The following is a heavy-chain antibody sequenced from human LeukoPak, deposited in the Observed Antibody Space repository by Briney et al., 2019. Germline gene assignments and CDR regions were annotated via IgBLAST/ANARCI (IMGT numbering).Heavy chain of an antibody. D-gene: IGHD2-21*01. Sequence: PGGSLRLSCEASGFTFSYYWMNWVRQAPGKRLEWVANIKQDGREIYYADSVKGRFSISRDNAQTSLYLQMNSLRAEDTAVYYCARDVVFDYWGQGTLVTVSS. CDR1: GFTFSYYW. J-gene: IGHJ4*02. V-gene: IGHV3-7*01. CDR2: IKQDGREI. CDR3: ARDVVFDY.